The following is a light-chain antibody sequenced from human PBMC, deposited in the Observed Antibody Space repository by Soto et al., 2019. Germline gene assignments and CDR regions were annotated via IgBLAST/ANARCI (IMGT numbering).Light chain of an antibody. Sequence: DIEMTQSPSTLSSSVGDRVTLTCRASQNINTWLAWYQQKPGKSPTLLIYRASRLESGVPSRFRGSGSGTEFALTISSLQPADFATYYCQQRATYSWTFGQGTKVDIK. V-gene: IGKV1-5*03. CDR2: RAS. CDR1: QNINTW. J-gene: IGKJ1*01. CDR3: QQRATYSWT.